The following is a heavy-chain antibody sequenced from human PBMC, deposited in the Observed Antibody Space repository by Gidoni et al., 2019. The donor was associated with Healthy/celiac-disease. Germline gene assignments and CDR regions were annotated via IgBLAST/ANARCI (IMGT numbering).Heavy chain of an antibody. J-gene: IGHJ6*02. CDR3: TRESVRGYYYYYGMDV. CDR1: GFPFGDYA. D-gene: IGHD3-10*01. V-gene: IGHV3-49*04. CDR2: IRSKAYGGTT. Sequence: EVQLVESGGGLVQPGRSRRLSCTASGFPFGDYAMRWVRQAPGKGLEWVGFIRSKAYGGTTEYAASVKGRFTISRDDSKSIAYLQMNSLKTEDTAVYYCTRESVRGYYYYYGMDVWGQGTTVTVSS.